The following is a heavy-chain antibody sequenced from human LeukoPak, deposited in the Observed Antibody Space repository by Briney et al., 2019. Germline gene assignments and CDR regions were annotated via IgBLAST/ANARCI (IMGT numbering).Heavy chain of an antibody. CDR3: ARDSTYYYGSGSYH. D-gene: IGHD3-10*01. Sequence: GGSLRLSCAASGFTFSSYGMHWVRQAPGKGLEWVSFIRFDGTNKYYADSVKGRFTISRDNSKNTLYLQMNSLRAEDTAVYYCARDSTYYYGSGSYHWGQGTLVTVSS. CDR2: IRFDGTNK. J-gene: IGHJ5*02. V-gene: IGHV3-30*02. CDR1: GFTFSSYG.